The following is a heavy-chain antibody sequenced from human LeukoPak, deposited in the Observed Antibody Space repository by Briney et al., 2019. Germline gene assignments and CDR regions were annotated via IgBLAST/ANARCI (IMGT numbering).Heavy chain of an antibody. J-gene: IGHJ3*02. CDR3: AKSRTGHDAFDI. D-gene: IGHD3/OR15-3a*01. CDR1: GFTFSSYG. V-gene: IGHV3-33*06. CDR2: IWYDGTTK. Sequence: PGRSLRLSCAAPGFTFSSYGMHWVRQAPGKGLEWEAIIWYDGTTKYYADSVKGRFTLSRDNSKNTMFLQMNSLRAEDTAVYYCAKSRTGHDAFDIWGQGTKVTVSS.